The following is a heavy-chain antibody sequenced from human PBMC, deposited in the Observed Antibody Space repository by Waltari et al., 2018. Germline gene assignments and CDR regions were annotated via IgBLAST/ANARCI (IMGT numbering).Heavy chain of an antibody. CDR2: IYYSGST. Sequence: QVQLQESDPGLVKPSETLSLTCTVSGGSISSHYWSWIRQPPGKGLEWIGYIYYSGSTNYNPSLKSRVTISVDTSKNQFSQKLSSVTAADTAVYYCARGLPSVVVGAFDIWGQGTMVTVSS. V-gene: IGHV4-59*11. CDR3: ARGLPSVVVGAFDI. CDR1: GGSISSHY. D-gene: IGHD3-22*01. J-gene: IGHJ3*02.